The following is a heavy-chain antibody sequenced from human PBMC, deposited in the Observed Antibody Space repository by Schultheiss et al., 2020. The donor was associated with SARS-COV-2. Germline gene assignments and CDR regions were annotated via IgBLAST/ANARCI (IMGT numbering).Heavy chain of an antibody. V-gene: IGHV3-7*01. CDR2: IKQDGSEK. J-gene: IGHJ5*02. Sequence: GESLKISCAASGFTFSSYWMSWVRQAPGKGLEWVANIKQDGSEKYYVDSVKGRFTISRDNAKNSLYLQMNSLRAEDTAVYYCARDRYYYGSGKTRFDPWGQGTLVTVSS. CDR1: GFTFSSYW. D-gene: IGHD3-10*01. CDR3: ARDRYYYGSGKTRFDP.